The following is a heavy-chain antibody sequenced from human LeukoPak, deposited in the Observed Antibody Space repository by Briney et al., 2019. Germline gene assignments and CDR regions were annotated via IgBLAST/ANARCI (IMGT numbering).Heavy chain of an antibody. D-gene: IGHD1-26*01. V-gene: IGHV5-51*01. CDR2: IYPGDSDT. J-gene: IGHJ4*02. Sequence: GESLKISCKGSGYSFTSYWIGWVRQMPGKGLEWMGIIYPGDSDTRYSPSFQGQVTISADKSISTAYLQWSSLKASDTAMYYCARLPYSGSCLAAFVCWGQGTLVTDSS. CDR3: ARLPYSGSCLAAFVC. CDR1: GYSFTSYW.